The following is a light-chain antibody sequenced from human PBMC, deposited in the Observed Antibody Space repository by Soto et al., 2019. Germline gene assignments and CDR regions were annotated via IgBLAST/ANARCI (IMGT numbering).Light chain of an antibody. Sequence: IVMTQSPATLSVSPGEGVTLSCRASENVGTNLAWYQQKPGQAPMLLIYGSSTRAPGIPATFSGSGSGTEFTLTISSLESEESAIYYCQQYNNCGLSFGGGTKVEIK. J-gene: IGKJ4*01. CDR2: GSS. CDR3: QQYNNCGLS. CDR1: ENVGTN. V-gene: IGKV3D-15*01.